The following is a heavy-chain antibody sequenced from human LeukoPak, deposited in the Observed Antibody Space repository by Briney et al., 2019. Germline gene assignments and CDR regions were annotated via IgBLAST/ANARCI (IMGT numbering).Heavy chain of an antibody. V-gene: IGHV3-30*03. D-gene: IGHD4-23*01. CDR2: ISYDGSNK. Sequence: GGSLRLSCAASGFTFSTYGVHWVRQAPGKGLELVALISYDGSNKYYADSVKGRFTISRDDSKNTLYLQMNSLRSEDTAVYYCARSAYPGNSVIEDWGRGTLVTVSS. J-gene: IGHJ4*02. CDR1: GFTFSTYG. CDR3: ARSAYPGNSVIED.